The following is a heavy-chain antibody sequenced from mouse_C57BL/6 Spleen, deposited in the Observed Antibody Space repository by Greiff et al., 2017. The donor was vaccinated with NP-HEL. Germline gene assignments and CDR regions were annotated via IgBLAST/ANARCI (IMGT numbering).Heavy chain of an antibody. CDR2: IYPGDGDT. CDR3: ARSVGPYGGFAY. J-gene: IGHJ3*01. D-gene: IGHD1-1*02. CDR1: GYAFSSSW. V-gene: IGHV1-82*01. Sequence: QVQLQQSGPELVKPGASVKISCKASGYAFSSSWMNWVKQRPGKGLEWIGRIYPGDGDTNYNGKFKGKATLTADKSSSTAYMQLSSLTSEDSAVYFCARSVGPYGGFAYWGQGTLVTVSA.